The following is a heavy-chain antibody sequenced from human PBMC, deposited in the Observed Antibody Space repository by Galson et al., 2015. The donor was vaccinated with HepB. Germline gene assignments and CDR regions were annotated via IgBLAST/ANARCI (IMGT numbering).Heavy chain of an antibody. CDR1: GYTFTGYY. D-gene: IGHD3-22*01. V-gene: IGHV1-2*05. CDR3: ARGGREYYDPFDY. Sequence: SVKVSCKASGYTFTGYYMHWVRQAPGQGLEWMGRINPNSGGTNYAQKFQGRVTMTRDTSISTAYMELSRLRSDDTVVYYCARGGREYYDPFDYWGQGTLVTVSS. J-gene: IGHJ4*02. CDR2: INPNSGGT.